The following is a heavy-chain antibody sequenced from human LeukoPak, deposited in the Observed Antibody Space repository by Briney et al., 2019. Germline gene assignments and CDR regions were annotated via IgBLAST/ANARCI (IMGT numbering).Heavy chain of an antibody. Sequence: GGSLRLSCAASGFTFSSYDMTWVRQTPGKGLEWVALISRSGGTTYYADSVKGRFTISRDNSKNTPYLQMNSLRAEDTAEYYCAKRGGTESFYYYYYMDVWGKGTTVTVSS. CDR3: AKRGGTESFYYYYYMDV. D-gene: IGHD2-15*01. CDR1: GFTFSSYD. CDR2: ISRSGGTT. J-gene: IGHJ6*03. V-gene: IGHV3-23*01.